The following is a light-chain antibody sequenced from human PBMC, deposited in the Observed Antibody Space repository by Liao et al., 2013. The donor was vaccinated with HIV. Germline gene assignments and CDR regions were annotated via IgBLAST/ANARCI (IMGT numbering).Light chain of an antibody. CDR3: QAWDTTSLYV. CDR2: QDN. V-gene: IGLV3-1*01. Sequence: SYELTQALSVSVSPGQTASITCSGDKLGDKYACWYQQKPGQSPVLLIYQDNKRPSGIPERFSGSSSGNTATLTISGAQAVDEADYYCQAWDTTSLYVFGTGTKVTVL. CDR1: KLGDKY. J-gene: IGLJ1*01.